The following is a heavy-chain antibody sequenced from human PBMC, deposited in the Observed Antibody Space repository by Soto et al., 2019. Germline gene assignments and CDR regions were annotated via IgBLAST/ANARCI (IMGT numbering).Heavy chain of an antibody. CDR3: AKDIIAAAGINYYYYGMDV. CDR2: ISYDGSNK. J-gene: IGHJ6*02. Sequence: VGSLRLSCAASGFTFSSYGMHWVRQAPGKGLEWVAVISYDGSNKYYADSVKGRFTISRDNSKNTLYLQMNSLRAEDTAVYYCAKDIIAAAGINYYYYGMDVWGQGTTVTVSS. V-gene: IGHV3-30*18. CDR1: GFTFSSYG. D-gene: IGHD6-13*01.